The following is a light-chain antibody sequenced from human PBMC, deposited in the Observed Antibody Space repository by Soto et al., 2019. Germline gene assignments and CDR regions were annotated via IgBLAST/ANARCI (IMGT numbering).Light chain of an antibody. CDR1: QSVTSSY. V-gene: IGKV3-20*01. CDR2: GAS. Sequence: EIVLTQSPATLSLSPGERATLSCRASQSVTSSYLAWWQQKPGQAPRLLIYGASSRATGIPDRFSGSGSGTDFTLTINRLEPEDFAVYYCQQYGSSPKTFGQGTKVDIK. J-gene: IGKJ1*01. CDR3: QQYGSSPKT.